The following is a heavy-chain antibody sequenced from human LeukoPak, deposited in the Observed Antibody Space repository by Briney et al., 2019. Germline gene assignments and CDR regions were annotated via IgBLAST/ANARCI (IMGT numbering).Heavy chain of an antibody. CDR3: ARRYCSSTTCDTFDV. D-gene: IGHD2-2*01. CDR1: GFTFSTYW. CDR2: IKQDGSEN. J-gene: IGHJ3*01. Sequence: PGGSLRLSCAASGFTFSTYWMTWVRQAPGKGLEWVANIKQDGSENYYVDSVKGRFTISRDNAKNSLYLQMNSLRADDTAVYYCARRYCSSTTCDTFDVWGRGTMVTVSS. V-gene: IGHV3-7*01.